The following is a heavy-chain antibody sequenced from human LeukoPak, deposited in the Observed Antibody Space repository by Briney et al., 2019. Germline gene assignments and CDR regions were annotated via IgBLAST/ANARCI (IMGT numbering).Heavy chain of an antibody. V-gene: IGHV4-61*02. J-gene: IGHJ4*02. CDR1: GGSISSGGHY. CDR3: ARGIRQQQLVQE. Sequence: SETLSLTCTVSGGSISSGGHYWSWIRQPAGKGLEYLGRISSTGSTNYNPSLRSRVTISADTSKNHFSLKLTSVTAADTAVYYCARGIRQQQLVQEWGQGTLVTVSS. CDR2: ISSTGST. D-gene: IGHD6-13*01.